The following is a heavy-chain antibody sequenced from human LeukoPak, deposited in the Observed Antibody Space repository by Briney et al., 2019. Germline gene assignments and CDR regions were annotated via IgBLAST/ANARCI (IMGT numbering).Heavy chain of an antibody. Sequence: PGGSLRLSCAASGFTFSTLWMHWVRQAPGKGLVWVSHINSDGSSTSYADSVRGRFTISRDNSKNTLYVQMNSLRVEDAAMYYCVAIAVAGQFYWGQGTLVTVSS. D-gene: IGHD6-19*01. CDR1: GFTFSTLW. J-gene: IGHJ4*02. V-gene: IGHV3-74*01. CDR3: VAIAVAGQFY. CDR2: INSDGSST.